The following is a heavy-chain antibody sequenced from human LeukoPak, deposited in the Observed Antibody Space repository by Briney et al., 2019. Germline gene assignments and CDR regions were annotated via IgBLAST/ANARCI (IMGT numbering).Heavy chain of an antibody. CDR1: GGSISSSSYY. J-gene: IGHJ5*02. CDR2: INHSGST. CDR3: AREGVDRDSSGYYRSYNWFDP. V-gene: IGHV4-39*07. Sequence: SETLSLTCTVSGGSISSSSYYWSWIRQPPGKGLEWIGEINHSGSTNYNPSLKSRVTISVDTSKNQFSLKLSSVTAADTAVYYCAREGVDRDSSGYYRSYNWFDPWGQGTLVTVSS. D-gene: IGHD3-22*01.